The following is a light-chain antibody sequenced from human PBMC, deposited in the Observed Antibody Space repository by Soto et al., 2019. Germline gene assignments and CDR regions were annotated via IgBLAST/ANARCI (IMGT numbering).Light chain of an antibody. CDR3: MQTIQLPLT. J-gene: IGKJ4*01. V-gene: IGKV2D-29*01. CDR1: QSLPHSDAKTY. Sequence: DIVLTQTPLSLSVTPGQPASISCKTSQSLPHSDAKTYLNWYLQKPGQPPHLLIYEGFNRFSGVPDRFSGGGSGTDFTLIISRVEAEDVGVYYCMQTIQLPLTFGGGTKVEIK. CDR2: EGF.